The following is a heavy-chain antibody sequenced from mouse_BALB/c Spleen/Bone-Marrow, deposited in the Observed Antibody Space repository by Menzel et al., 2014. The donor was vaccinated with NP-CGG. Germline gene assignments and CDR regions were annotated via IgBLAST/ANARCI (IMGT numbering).Heavy chain of an antibody. CDR2: IDPANGNT. Sequence: EVQLQQSGAELAKPGASVKLSCTASGFNIKDTYMHWVKQRPEQGLEWIGRIDPANGNTKYDPKFQGKATITADTSSNTAYLQLSSLTSEDTAVYYCASYYYGSSLFAYWGQGTLVTVSA. CDR1: GFNIKDTY. D-gene: IGHD1-1*01. CDR3: ASYYYGSSLFAY. V-gene: IGHV14-3*02. J-gene: IGHJ3*01.